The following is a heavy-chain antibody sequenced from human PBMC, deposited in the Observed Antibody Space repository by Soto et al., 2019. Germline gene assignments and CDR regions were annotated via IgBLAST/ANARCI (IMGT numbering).Heavy chain of an antibody. CDR3: ARDLNGYDAFDI. J-gene: IGHJ3*02. CDR2: MNSDGSST. D-gene: IGHD2-8*01. Sequence: GGSLRLSCAASGFTFSTYWMHWIRQAPGKGLVWVSRMNSDGSSTSYADSVKGRFTISRDNAKNTLYLQMNSLRAEDTAVYYCARDLNGYDAFDIWGQGTMVTVSS. V-gene: IGHV3-74*01. CDR1: GFTFSTYW.